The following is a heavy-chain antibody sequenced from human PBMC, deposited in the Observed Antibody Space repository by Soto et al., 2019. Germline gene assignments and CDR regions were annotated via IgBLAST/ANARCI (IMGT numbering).Heavy chain of an antibody. CDR2: INHSGST. Sequence: SETLSLTCAVYGGSFSGYYWSWIRQPPGKGLEWIGEINHSGSTNYNPSLKSRVTISVDTSKNQFSLKLSSVTAADTAVYYCARGSLLKGSLNRYYYYYYMDVWGKGTTVTVSS. V-gene: IGHV4-34*01. J-gene: IGHJ6*03. CDR1: GGSFSGYY. CDR3: ARGSLLKGSLNRYYYYYYMDV.